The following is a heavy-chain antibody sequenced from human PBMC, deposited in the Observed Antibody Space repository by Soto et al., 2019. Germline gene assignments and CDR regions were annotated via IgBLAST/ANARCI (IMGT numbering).Heavy chain of an antibody. CDR1: GGSITSSSHF. J-gene: IGHJ5*02. CDR3: AGQTFTIAAASYGRSNWFDP. Sequence: SETLSLTCTASGGSITSSSHFWGWVRQPPGKGLEWIGTIYFTGNTYYTPSLKSRLTMSIDTSKNEFSLRLNSVTAADTAVYYCAGQTFTIAAASYGRSNWFDPWGPGTLVTVYS. CDR2: IYFTGNT. D-gene: IGHD6-25*01. V-gene: IGHV4-39*01.